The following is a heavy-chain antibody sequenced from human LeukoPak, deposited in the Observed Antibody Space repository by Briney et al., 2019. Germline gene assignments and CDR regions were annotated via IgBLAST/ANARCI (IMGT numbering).Heavy chain of an antibody. Sequence: GSLRLSCAASGFTFSSYGMHWVRQAPGKGLEWIGSIYYSGSTYYNPSLKSRVTISVDTSKNQFSLKLSSVTAADTAVYYCMAYRIAAHDAFDIWGQGTMVTVSS. D-gene: IGHD6-13*01. CDR3: MAYRIAAHDAFDI. CDR1: GFTFSSYG. J-gene: IGHJ3*02. CDR2: IYYSGST. V-gene: IGHV4-39*07.